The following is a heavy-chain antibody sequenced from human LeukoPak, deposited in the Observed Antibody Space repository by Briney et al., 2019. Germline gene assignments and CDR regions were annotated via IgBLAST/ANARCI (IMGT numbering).Heavy chain of an antibody. CDR3: AREGYYDSSGYYRSWFDP. Sequence: PSETLSLTCTVSGGSISSYYWSWIRQPPGKGLEWIGYIYYSGSTNYSPSLKSRVTISVDTSKNQFSLKLSSVTAADTAVYYCAREGYYDSSGYYRSWFDPWGQGTLVTVSS. CDR2: IYYSGST. J-gene: IGHJ5*02. D-gene: IGHD3-22*01. V-gene: IGHV4-59*01. CDR1: GGSISSYY.